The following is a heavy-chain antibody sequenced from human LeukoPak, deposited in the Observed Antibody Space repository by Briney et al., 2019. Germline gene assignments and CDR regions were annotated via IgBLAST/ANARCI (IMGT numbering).Heavy chain of an antibody. CDR3: ARSQSSSLNDY. CDR2: IWYDGSNK. D-gene: IGHD6-13*01. Sequence: GRSLRLSCAASGFSFSAYGVHWVRQAPGKGLEWVAVIWYDGSNKDYADSVKGRFTFSRDNSKNTLYLQMNSLTVEDTAVYYCARSQSSSLNDYWGQGTLVTVSS. V-gene: IGHV3-33*01. CDR1: GFSFSAYG. J-gene: IGHJ4*02.